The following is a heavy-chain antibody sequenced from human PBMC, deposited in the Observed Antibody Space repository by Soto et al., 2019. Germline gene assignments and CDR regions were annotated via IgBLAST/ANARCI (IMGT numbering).Heavy chain of an antibody. CDR3: ARGSPGYSSSGSWFDP. D-gene: IGHD6-13*01. V-gene: IGHV1-8*01. Sequence: QVQLVQSGAEVKKPGASVKVSCKASGYTFTSYDINWVRQATGQGLEWLGWMNPNSGNTGYAQKFQGRVTMTRNTSISTAYMELSSLRSEDTAVYYCARGSPGYSSSGSWFDPWGQGTLVTVSS. CDR2: MNPNSGNT. J-gene: IGHJ5*02. CDR1: GYTFTSYD.